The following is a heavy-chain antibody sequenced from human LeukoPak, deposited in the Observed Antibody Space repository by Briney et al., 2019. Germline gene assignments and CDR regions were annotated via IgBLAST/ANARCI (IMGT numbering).Heavy chain of an antibody. J-gene: IGHJ2*01. D-gene: IGHD3-10*01. V-gene: IGHV4-59*01. Sequence: SETLSLTCTVSSGSISSYYWSWIRQPPGKGLEWIGYIYYSGSTNYNPSLKSRVTISVDTSKNQFSLKLNSVTAADTAVYYCARQRVPWYFDLWGRGTLVTVSS. CDR3: ARQRVPWYFDL. CDR2: IYYSGST. CDR1: SGSISSYY.